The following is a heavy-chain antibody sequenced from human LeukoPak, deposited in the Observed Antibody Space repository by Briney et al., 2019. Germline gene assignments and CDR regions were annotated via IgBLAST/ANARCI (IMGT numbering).Heavy chain of an antibody. CDR1: GFTFSSYG. Sequence: GGSLRLSCAASGFTFSSYGMHWVRQAPGKGLEWLAGISHDGSGKYHADSVKGRVTISRDNSKNTLSLQMNGLRPEDTAVYYCAQAQPPSSTVAAYPDYWGQGTLVTVSS. V-gene: IGHV3-30*18. CDR2: ISHDGSGK. J-gene: IGHJ4*02. D-gene: IGHD6-13*01. CDR3: AQAQPPSSTVAAYPDY.